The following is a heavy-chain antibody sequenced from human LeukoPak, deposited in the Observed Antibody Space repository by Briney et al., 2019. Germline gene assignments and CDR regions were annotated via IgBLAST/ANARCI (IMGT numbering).Heavy chain of an antibody. CDR1: GGSFSGYY. CDR2: INHSGST. D-gene: IGHD3-10*01. Sequence: SETLSLTCAVYGGSFSGYYWSWIRQPPGKGLEWIGEINHSGSTNYNPSLKNRVTISADTSNNQSSLKLSSVTAADTAVYYCARGLRRYYGSGSYSNYYYGMDVWGKGTTVTVSS. V-gene: IGHV4-34*01. CDR3: ARGLRRYYGSGSYSNYYYGMDV. J-gene: IGHJ6*04.